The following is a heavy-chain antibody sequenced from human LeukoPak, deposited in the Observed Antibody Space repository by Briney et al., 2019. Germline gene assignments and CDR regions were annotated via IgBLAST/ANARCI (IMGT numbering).Heavy chain of an antibody. J-gene: IGHJ3*02. Sequence: SETLSLTCTVSGYSINDGSYWGWIRQTPAKGLEWIGVIYQSGATHSNPSLKSRLTISVDTSKNQFSLKLSSVTAADTAVYYCARGGGDTAMVTVVGAFDIWGQGTMVTVSS. CDR1: GYSINDGSY. D-gene: IGHD5-18*01. V-gene: IGHV4-38-2*02. CDR2: IYQSGAT. CDR3: ARGGGDTAMVTVVGAFDI.